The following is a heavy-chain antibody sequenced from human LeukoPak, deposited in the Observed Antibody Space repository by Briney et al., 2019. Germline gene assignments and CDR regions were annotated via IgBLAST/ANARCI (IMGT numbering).Heavy chain of an antibody. Sequence: PGGSLRLSCVASGFTFSSYAMHWVRQAPGKGLEWVAVISYDGSNKYYADSVKGRFTISRDNSKNTLYLQMNSLRAEDTAVYYCARDDGSFIYYYYYGMDVWGQGTTVTVSS. D-gene: IGHD3-10*01. CDR3: ARDDGSFIYYYYYGMDV. CDR1: GFTFSSYA. V-gene: IGHV3-30-3*01. CDR2: ISYDGSNK. J-gene: IGHJ6*02.